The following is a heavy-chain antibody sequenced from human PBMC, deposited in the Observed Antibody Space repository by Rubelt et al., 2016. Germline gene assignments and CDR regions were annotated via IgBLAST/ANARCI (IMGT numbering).Heavy chain of an antibody. CDR3: GKNGCGGTRCYGNV. D-gene: IGHD2-2*01. Sequence: EVQLVEAGGGLVQPGGSLRLSCSASGFTFSTYAMHWVRQAPGKGLEFVSTISSIADSTSYADSVKGRFTISRENSKNTLNRQMSSLMAEDTAVYYCGKNGCGGTRCYGNVWGQGTTVTVSS. V-gene: IGHV3-64D*09. CDR1: GFTFSTYA. J-gene: IGHJ6*02. CDR2: ISSIADST.